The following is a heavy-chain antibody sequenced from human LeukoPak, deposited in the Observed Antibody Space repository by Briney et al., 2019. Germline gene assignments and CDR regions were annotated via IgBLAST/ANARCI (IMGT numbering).Heavy chain of an antibody. CDR1: GLSFSRFA. CDR2: LSQDGSKN. V-gene: IGHV3-30*18. CDR3: AKGSDSPQPYDDTSGYRGYYYGMDV. J-gene: IGHJ6*02. Sequence: GRSLRLFCQPPGLSFSRFAMLWVHQCPGNGLQWVAVLSQDGSKNHGLESVRGRFTISRDNYENTLYLQMDILRPEDTAVYFCAKGSDSPQPYDDTSGYRGYYYGMDVWGQGTTVTVSS. D-gene: IGHD3-22*01.